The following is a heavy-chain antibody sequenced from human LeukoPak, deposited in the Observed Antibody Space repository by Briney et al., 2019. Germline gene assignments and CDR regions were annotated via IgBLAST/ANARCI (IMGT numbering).Heavy chain of an antibody. CDR3: ARDPHNPGPVDY. CDR2: ISGNNNYI. J-gene: IGHJ4*02. Sequence: GGSLRLSRAASGFTFSSYAMSWVRQAPGKGLEWVSSISGNNNYIYYADSVGGRFTISRDNARDSLFLQMDSLRAEDTAVYYCARDPHNPGPVDYWGQGTLVTVSS. V-gene: IGHV3-21*01. CDR1: GFTFSSYA.